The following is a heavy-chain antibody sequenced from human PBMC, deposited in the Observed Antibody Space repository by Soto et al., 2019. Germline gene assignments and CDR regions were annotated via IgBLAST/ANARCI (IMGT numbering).Heavy chain of an antibody. CDR3: APFVGATTVTRGSPRDY. D-gene: IGHD4-4*01. CDR1: GGSFSGYH. J-gene: IGHJ4*02. CDR2: TNPSGSI. V-gene: IGHV4-34*01. Sequence: VQLQQWGAGLLKPSETLSLTCAVYGGSFSGYHWSWFRQPPGKGLEWIGETNPSGSINYNPSLKSRVTISVDTSKTQFSLNLSSVTAADTAVYYCAPFVGATTVTRGSPRDYWGQGTLVTVSS.